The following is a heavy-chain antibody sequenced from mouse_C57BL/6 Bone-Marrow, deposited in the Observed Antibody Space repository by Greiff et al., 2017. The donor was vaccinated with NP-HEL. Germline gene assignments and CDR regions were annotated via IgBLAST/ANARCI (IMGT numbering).Heavy chain of an antibody. CDR3: ARLYGSSLAYAMDY. CDR1: GYTFTSYW. CDR2: IDPSDSYT. V-gene: IGHV1-69*01. J-gene: IGHJ4*01. Sequence: QVQLQQPGAELVMPGASVKLSCKASGYTFTSYWMHWVKQRPGQGLEWIGEIDPSDSYTNYNQTFKGKSTLTVDKSSSTAYMQLSSLTSEDSAVYYWARLYGSSLAYAMDYWGQGTSVTVSS. D-gene: IGHD1-1*01.